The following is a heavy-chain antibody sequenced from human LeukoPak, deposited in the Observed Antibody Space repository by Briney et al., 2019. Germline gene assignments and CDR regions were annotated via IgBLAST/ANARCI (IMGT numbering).Heavy chain of an antibody. CDR1: GGSFSGYY. Sequence: SETLSLTCAVYGGSFSGYYWSWIRQPPGKGLEWIGEINHSGSTNYNPSLKSRVTISVDTSKNQFSLKLSSVTAADTAVYYCARGLSSEVAVEFDYWGQGTLVTVSS. J-gene: IGHJ4*02. V-gene: IGHV4-34*01. CDR3: ARGLSSEVAVEFDY. CDR2: INHSGST. D-gene: IGHD6-19*01.